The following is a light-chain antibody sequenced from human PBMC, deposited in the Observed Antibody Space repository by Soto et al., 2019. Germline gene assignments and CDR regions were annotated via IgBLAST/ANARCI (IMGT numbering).Light chain of an antibody. CDR2: WAS. V-gene: IGKV4-1*01. CDR3: QQFSSYPLT. J-gene: IGKJ4*01. CDR1: QSVLHSSNNENY. Sequence: DVVLTPSPDSLAVSLGERATINCKSSQSVLHSSNNENYLAWYQQKPGQPPKLLIYWASTRESGVPDRFSGSGSGTDFTLTISRLEPEDFAVYYCQQFSSYPLTFGGGTNVDIK.